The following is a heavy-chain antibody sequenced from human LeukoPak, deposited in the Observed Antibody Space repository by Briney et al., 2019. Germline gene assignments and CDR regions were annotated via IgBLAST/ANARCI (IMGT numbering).Heavy chain of an antibody. CDR2: ISSSGSTI. CDR1: GFTFSSYE. CDR3: ASGRGYCSGGSCYPDY. D-gene: IGHD2-15*01. Sequence: GGSLRLSCAASGFTFSSYEMNWVRQAPGKGLEWVSYISSSGSTIYYADSVKGRFTISRDNAKNSLYLQMNSLRAEDTAVYYCASGRGYCSGGSCYPDYWGQGTLVTVSS. J-gene: IGHJ4*02. V-gene: IGHV3-48*03.